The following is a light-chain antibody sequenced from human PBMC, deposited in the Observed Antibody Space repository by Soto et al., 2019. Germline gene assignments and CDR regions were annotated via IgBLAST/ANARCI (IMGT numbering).Light chain of an antibody. CDR3: SSFTSRFTFV. V-gene: IGLV2-14*01. CDR2: EFT. Sequence: QSVLTQPATVSGSPGQSIAISCTGTRTDVGAYNYVSWYQQHPGKAPKLMISEFTNRPSGVSDRFSGSKSGNTASLTISGLQAEDEADYYCSSFTSRFTFVFGTGTKVTVL. CDR1: RTDVGAYNY. J-gene: IGLJ1*01.